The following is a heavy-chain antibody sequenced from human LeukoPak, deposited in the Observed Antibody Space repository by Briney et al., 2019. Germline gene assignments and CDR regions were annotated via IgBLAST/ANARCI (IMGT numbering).Heavy chain of an antibody. V-gene: IGHV1-18*01. D-gene: IGHD3-22*01. CDR3: ARVDYYDSSGPFDY. CDR1: GYTFTSYG. Sequence: GASVKVSCKASGYTFTSYGISWVRQAPGQGLEWMGWIRAYNGNTNYAQKLQGRVTMTTDTSTSTAYMELRSLRSDDTAVYYCARVDYYDSSGPFDYWGQGTLVTVSS. CDR2: IRAYNGNT. J-gene: IGHJ4*02.